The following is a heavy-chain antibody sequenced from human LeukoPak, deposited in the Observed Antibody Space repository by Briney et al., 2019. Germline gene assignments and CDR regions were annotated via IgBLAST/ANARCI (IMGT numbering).Heavy chain of an antibody. Sequence: GGSLRLSCAASGFTFSSYGMHWVRQAPGKGLEWVAGISDSGGSTNYVDSVKGRFTISRDNPKNTLYLQMNSLRAEDTAVYFCAKRGVVIRVILVGFHKEAYYFDSWGQGALVTVSS. CDR1: GFTFSSYG. J-gene: IGHJ4*02. D-gene: IGHD3-22*01. CDR3: AKRGVVIRVILVGFHKEAYYFDS. V-gene: IGHV3-23*01. CDR2: ISDSGGST.